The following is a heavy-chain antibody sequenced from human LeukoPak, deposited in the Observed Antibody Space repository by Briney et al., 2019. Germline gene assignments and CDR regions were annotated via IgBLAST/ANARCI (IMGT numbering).Heavy chain of an antibody. D-gene: IGHD5-18*01. V-gene: IGHV4-59*01. CDR2: IYYSGST. Sequence: PSETLSLTCTVSGGSISSYYWSWIRQPPGKGLEWIGYIYYSGSTNYNPSLKSRVTISVDASKNQFSLKLSSVTAADTAVYYCARHTGYSYDDNFDYWGQETLVTVSS. CDR1: GGSISSYY. J-gene: IGHJ4*02. CDR3: ARHTGYSYDDNFDY.